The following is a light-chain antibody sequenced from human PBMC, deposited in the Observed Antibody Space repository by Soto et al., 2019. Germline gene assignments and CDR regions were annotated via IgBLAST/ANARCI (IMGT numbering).Light chain of an antibody. CDR3: MQGTQWPWT. CDR1: QSLVHSDGNTY. Sequence: DVVMTQSPLSLSVTLGQPASISCRSSQSLVHSDGNTYLNWFQQRPGQSPRRLIYKVSNRDSGVPDRFSGSGSGTDFTLKISGVEAEDVGVYYCMQGTQWPWTFGQGNKVEIK. J-gene: IGKJ1*01. CDR2: KVS. V-gene: IGKV2-30*02.